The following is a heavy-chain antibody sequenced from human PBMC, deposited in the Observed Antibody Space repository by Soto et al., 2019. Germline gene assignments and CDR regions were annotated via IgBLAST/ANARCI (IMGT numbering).Heavy chain of an antibody. Sequence: SVWVSCKASGGTFSSCTISWVRQAPGQGLEWMGRIIPILGIANYAQKFQGRVTITADKSTSTAYMELSSLRSEDTAVYYCARGELAPYYYYMDVWGKGTTVTVSS. CDR1: GGTFSSCT. J-gene: IGHJ6*03. CDR2: IIPILGIA. CDR3: ARGELAPYYYYMDV. V-gene: IGHV1-69*02. D-gene: IGHD6-13*01.